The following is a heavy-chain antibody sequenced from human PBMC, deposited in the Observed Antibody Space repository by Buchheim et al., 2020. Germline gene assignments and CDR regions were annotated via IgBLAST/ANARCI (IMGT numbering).Heavy chain of an antibody. D-gene: IGHD3-10*01. Sequence: QVQLQQWGAGLLKPSETLSLTCAVYGGSFSGYYWSWIRQPPGKGLEWIGEINHSGSTNYNPSLKSRVTISVDTSKNQFSLKLSSVTATDTAVYYCARASNYYGSGSYSYWGQGTL. CDR2: INHSGST. J-gene: IGHJ4*02. CDR3: ARASNYYGSGSYSY. V-gene: IGHV4-34*01. CDR1: GGSFSGYY.